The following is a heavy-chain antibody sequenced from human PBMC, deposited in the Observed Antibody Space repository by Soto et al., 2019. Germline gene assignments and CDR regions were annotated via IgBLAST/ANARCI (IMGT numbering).Heavy chain of an antibody. Sequence: GVPLRVRRGAVGGTCGSYGRNWVRQAPGKGLEWVSSISSSSSYIYYADSVKGRFTISRDNAKNSLYLQMNSLRAEDTAVYYCARGLGYCSGGSCSPPDAFDIWGQGTMVTVSS. CDR3: ARGLGYCSGGSCSPPDAFDI. V-gene: IGHV3-21*01. CDR2: ISSSSSYI. CDR1: GGTCGSYG. J-gene: IGHJ3*02. D-gene: IGHD2-15*01.